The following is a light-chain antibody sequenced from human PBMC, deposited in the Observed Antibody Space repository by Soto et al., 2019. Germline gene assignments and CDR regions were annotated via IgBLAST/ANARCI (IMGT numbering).Light chain of an antibody. CDR1: SSNIGAGYD. CDR2: GNN. V-gene: IGLV1-40*01. J-gene: IGLJ1*01. CDR3: QSYDSSLSGYV. Sequence: QPVLTQPPSVSGAPGQRVTISCSGSSSNIGAGYDVHWFHHLPGTAPKLLIYGNNNRPSEVPDRFSGSKSGTSASLAITGLQAEDEADYYCQSYDSSLSGYVFGTGTKVTVL.